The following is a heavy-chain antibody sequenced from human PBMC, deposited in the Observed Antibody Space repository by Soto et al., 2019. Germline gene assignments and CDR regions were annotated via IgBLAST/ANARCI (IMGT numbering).Heavy chain of an antibody. CDR1: GVTFSSYA. D-gene: IGHD3-22*01. CDR2: ISDTGGGT. V-gene: IGHV3-23*01. J-gene: IGHJ5*02. CDR3: AVGRHKTSGSNTWFDP. Sequence: EVPLLESGGGLVQPGGSLRLSCAASGVTFSSYAMNWVRQAPGKGLEWVSTISDTGGGTFYAGSVKGRFTISRDNSKNTLYLQMHRLRADDSAIYFCAVGRHKTSGSNTWFDPWGRGTQVTVSS.